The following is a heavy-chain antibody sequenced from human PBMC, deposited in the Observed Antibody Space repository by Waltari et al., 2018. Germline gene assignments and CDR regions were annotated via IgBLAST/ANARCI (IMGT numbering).Heavy chain of an antibody. CDR1: GMNFNVFH. CDR2: VTPFSGTP. D-gene: IGHD3-22*01. V-gene: IGHV1-69*12. CDR3: ATNRSGHYEF. Sequence: QVQLLQSGAEVKRPGSSVSVSCKASGMNFNVFHVTWLRQAPGQGLEWLGGVTPFSGTPTYAPRLRGRVAIKADEASGSVTLDLWSLTVEDTGIYYCATNRSGHYEFWGQGTQVTVSS. J-gene: IGHJ4*02.